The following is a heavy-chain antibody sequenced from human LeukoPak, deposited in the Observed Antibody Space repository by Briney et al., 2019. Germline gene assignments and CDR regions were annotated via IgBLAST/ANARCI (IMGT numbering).Heavy chain of an antibody. J-gene: IGHJ4*02. CDR1: GSTFSTYW. CDR3: AKRGDGGAWYDY. V-gene: IGHV3-74*01. D-gene: IGHD6-19*01. CDR2: ISSDGSNT. Sequence: GGSLRLSCAVSGSTFSTYWMDWVRQVPGKGLVWVSRISSDGSNTAYADSVKGRFTISRDNAKNTMYLQMSSLRVEDTAVYYCAKRGDGGAWYDYWGQGTLVIVSS.